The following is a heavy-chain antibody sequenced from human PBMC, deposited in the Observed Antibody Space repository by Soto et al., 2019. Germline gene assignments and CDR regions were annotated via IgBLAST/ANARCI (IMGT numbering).Heavy chain of an antibody. CDR1: GYTFSSYG. CDR2: ISAYNGRT. V-gene: IGHV1-18*01. J-gene: IGHJ4*02. D-gene: IGHD2-15*01. Sequence: ASVKVSCKASGYTFSSYGISWVRQAPGQGIEWMGWISAYNGRTNYAQRLQGRVTMTTDTSTSTAYMELRSLRSDDTAVYYCARTPIVVVVAATPADYWGQGTLVTVSS. CDR3: ARTPIVVVVAATPADY.